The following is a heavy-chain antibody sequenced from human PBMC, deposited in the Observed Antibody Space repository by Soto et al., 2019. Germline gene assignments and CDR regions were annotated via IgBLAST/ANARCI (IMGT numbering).Heavy chain of an antibody. CDR2: ISSSSTYT. Sequence: GGSLRLSCAASGFTFSDYYMSWIRQAPGKGLEWVSYISSSSTYTNYADSVKGRFTISRDNAKNSLYLQMNSLRAEDTAVYYCAGGSRRDSYYFEYWGQGALVTVSS. V-gene: IGHV3-11*06. J-gene: IGHJ4*02. CDR1: GFTFSDYY. D-gene: IGHD5-18*01. CDR3: AGGSRRDSYYFEY.